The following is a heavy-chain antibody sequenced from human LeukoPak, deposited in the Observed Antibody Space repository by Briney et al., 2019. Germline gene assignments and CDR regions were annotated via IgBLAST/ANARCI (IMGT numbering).Heavy chain of an antibody. CDR3: AKNAHSSGWYSAKKLLDYFDY. Sequence: GGSLRLSCAASGFTFSSYAMSWVRQAPGKGLEWVSAISGSGGSTYYADSVKGRFTISRDNSKNTLYLQMNSLSAEDTAVYYCAKNAHSSGWYSAKKLLDYFDYWGQGTLVTVPS. CDR1: GFTFSSYA. V-gene: IGHV3-23*01. J-gene: IGHJ4*02. CDR2: ISGSGGST. D-gene: IGHD6-19*01.